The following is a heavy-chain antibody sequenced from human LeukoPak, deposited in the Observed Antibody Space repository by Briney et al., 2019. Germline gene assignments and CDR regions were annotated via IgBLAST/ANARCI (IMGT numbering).Heavy chain of an antibody. CDR2: INQSGST. Sequence: PSETLSLTCSVYGGSFSDYDWSWIRQPPGKGLEWIGEINQSGSTNENPSLKSRVTMSVDTSKNQFSLKLTSATAADTAMYYCAREDYYDTNGYYPFDYWGQGTLVTVSS. CDR1: GGSFSDYD. D-gene: IGHD3-22*01. CDR3: AREDYYDTNGYYPFDY. V-gene: IGHV4-34*01. J-gene: IGHJ4*02.